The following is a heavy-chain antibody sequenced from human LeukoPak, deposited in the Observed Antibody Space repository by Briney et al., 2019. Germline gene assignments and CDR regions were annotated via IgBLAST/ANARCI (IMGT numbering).Heavy chain of an antibody. V-gene: IGHV4-59*01. CDR2: IYYSGST. J-gene: IGHJ4*02. CDR3: ARDLDYVWGSYHYDDHIDY. Sequence: PSETLSLTCTVSGGSISSYYWSWIRQPPGKGLEWIGYIYYSGSTNYNPSLKSRVTISVDTSKNQFSLKLSSVTAADTAVYYCARDLDYVWGSYHYDDHIDYWGQGTLVTVSS. D-gene: IGHD3-16*02. CDR1: GGSISSYY.